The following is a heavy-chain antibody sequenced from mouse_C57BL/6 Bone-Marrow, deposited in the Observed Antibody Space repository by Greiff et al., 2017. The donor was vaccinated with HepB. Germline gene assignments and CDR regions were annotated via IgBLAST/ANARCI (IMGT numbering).Heavy chain of an antibody. J-gene: IGHJ2*01. CDR1: GYTFTSYW. CDR2: IYPGNSDT. V-gene: IGHV1-5*01. Sequence: VQLQQSGTVLARPGASVKMSCTTSGYTFTSYWMHWVKQRPGQGLEWIGAIYPGNSDTSYNQKFKGKAKLTADTSASTAYMELSSLTNEDSAVYYCTRIIGAVEDYWGQGTTLTVSS. D-gene: IGHD1-1*01. CDR3: TRIIGAVEDY.